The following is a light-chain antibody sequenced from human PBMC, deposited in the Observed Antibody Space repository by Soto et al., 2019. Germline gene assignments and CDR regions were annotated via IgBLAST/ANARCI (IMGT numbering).Light chain of an antibody. V-gene: IGKV1-9*01. CDR1: QGISSY. Sequence: DLQLTQSPSFLSASVGDRVTITCRASQGISSYLAWYQQKPGKAPKLLIYAASTLQSGVPSRFSGSGSGTEFPLTNSSLQPEDFATYYCQHLDSYSTFGQGTRLEIK. J-gene: IGKJ5*01. CDR3: QHLDSYST. CDR2: AAS.